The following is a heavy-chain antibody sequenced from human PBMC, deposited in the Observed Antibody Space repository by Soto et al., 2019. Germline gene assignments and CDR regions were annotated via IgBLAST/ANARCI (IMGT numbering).Heavy chain of an antibody. D-gene: IGHD3-22*01. CDR1: GYTFTSYA. CDR2: INAGNGNT. Sequence: QVQLVQSGAEVKKPGASVKVSCKASGYTFTSYAMHWVRQAPGQRLEWMGWINAGNGNTKYSQKFQGRVTITRDTXXXXXXXXXXXLXSEDTAVYYCARVGRGYPFDYWGQGTLVTVSS. J-gene: IGHJ4*02. V-gene: IGHV1-3*01. CDR3: ARVGRGYPFDY.